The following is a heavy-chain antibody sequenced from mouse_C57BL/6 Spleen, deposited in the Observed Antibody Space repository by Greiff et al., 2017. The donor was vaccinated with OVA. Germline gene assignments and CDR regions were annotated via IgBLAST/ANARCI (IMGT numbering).Heavy chain of an antibody. CDR1: GYTFTEYT. D-gene: IGHD1-1*01. CDR2: FYPGSGSI. J-gene: IGHJ1*03. Sequence: VQRVESGAELVKPGASVKLSCKASGYTFTEYTIHWVKQRSGQGLEWIGWFYPGSGSIKYNEKFKDKATLTADKSSSTVYMELSRLTSEDSAVYFCARHEDDGSSYDGYFDVWGTGTTVTVSS. V-gene: IGHV1-62-2*01. CDR3: ARHEDDGSSYDGYFDV.